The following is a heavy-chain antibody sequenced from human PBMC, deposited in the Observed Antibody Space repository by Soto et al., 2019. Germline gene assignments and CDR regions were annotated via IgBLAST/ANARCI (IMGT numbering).Heavy chain of an antibody. J-gene: IGHJ3*02. CDR3: AKIRGYYYQDAFDI. CDR2: ISGSGGST. V-gene: IGHV3-23*01. D-gene: IGHD3-22*01. Sequence: EVQLLESGGGLVQTGGSLRLSCAASGFTFSSYAMNWFRQAPGKGLEWVSSISGSGGSTYYADSVKGRFIISRDNSKNTLYLQVNSLRAEDTAVYYCAKIRGYYYQDAFDIWGQGTVVTVSS. CDR1: GFTFSSYA.